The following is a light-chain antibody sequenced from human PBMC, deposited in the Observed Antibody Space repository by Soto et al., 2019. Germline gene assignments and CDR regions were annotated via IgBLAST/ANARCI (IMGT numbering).Light chain of an antibody. J-gene: IGLJ7*01. CDR3: SSYAGSNNFPYV. CDR1: SSDVGGSNY. CDR2: EVS. Sequence: QSVLTQPPSASGSPGQSVTISCTGTSSDVGGSNYVSWYQQHPGKPPKLMIYEVSKRPSGVPDRFSGSKSGNTASLTVSGLQAEDEADYYCSSYAGSNNFPYVFGSGTQLTVL. V-gene: IGLV2-8*01.